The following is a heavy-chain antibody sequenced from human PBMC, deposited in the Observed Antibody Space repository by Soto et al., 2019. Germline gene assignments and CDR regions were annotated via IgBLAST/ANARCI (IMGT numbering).Heavy chain of an antibody. CDR1: GYTFTSYD. J-gene: IGHJ5*02. V-gene: IGHV1-8*01. D-gene: IGHD2-15*01. CDR3: ARAMYCSGGSCYAGIWFDP. Sequence: ASVKVSCRASGYTFTSYDINWVRQATGQGLEWMGWMNPNSGNTGYAQKFQGRVTMTRNTSISTAYMELSSLRSEDTAVYYCARAMYCSGGSCYAGIWFDPWGEGTLVTVSS. CDR2: MNPNSGNT.